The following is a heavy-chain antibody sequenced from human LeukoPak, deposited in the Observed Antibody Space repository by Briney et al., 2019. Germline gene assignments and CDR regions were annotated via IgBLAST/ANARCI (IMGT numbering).Heavy chain of an antibody. CDR2: IYYSGST. D-gene: IGHD1-26*01. CDR3: ARFRSLLHAFDI. J-gene: IGHJ3*02. V-gene: IGHV4-30-4*08. CDR1: GGSISSGGYY. Sequence: SETLSLTCTVSGGSISSGGYYWSWIRQPPGKGLEWIGYIYYSGSTYYHPSLKSRVAISVDTSKNQFSLKLSSVTAADTAVYYCARFRSLLHAFDIWGQGTMVTVSS.